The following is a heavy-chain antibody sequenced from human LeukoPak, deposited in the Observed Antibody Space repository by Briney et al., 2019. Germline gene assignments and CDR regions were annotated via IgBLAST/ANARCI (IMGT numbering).Heavy chain of an antibody. CDR3: ARDMTYYYDSSGYYSGGYYFDY. CDR1: GFTFSSYS. CDR2: ISSSRSYI. Sequence: GGSLRLSCAASGFTFSSYSMNWVRQAPGKGLEWVSYISSSRSYIYYADSVKGRFTISRDNAKNSLYLQMNSLRAEDTAVYYCARDMTYYYDSSGYYSGGYYFDYWGQGTLVTVSS. J-gene: IGHJ4*02. V-gene: IGHV3-21*05. D-gene: IGHD3-22*01.